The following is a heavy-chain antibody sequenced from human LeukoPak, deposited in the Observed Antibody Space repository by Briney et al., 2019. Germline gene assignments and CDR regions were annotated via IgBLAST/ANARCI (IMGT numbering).Heavy chain of an antibody. V-gene: IGHV4-39*07. J-gene: IGHJ3*01. CDR2: IYYSGST. D-gene: IGHD1-14*01. CDR1: GGSISSSSYY. CDR3: ARDRHEPGP. Sequence: SETLSLTCTVSGGSISSSSYYWGWIRQPPGKGLEWIGSIYYSGSTYYNPSLKSRVTISADTSKNQFSLRLSSVTAADTAVYYCARDRHEPGPWGPGTMVAVSS.